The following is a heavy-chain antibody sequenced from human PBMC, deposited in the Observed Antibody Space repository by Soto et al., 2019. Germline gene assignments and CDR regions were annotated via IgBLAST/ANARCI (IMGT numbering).Heavy chain of an antibody. D-gene: IGHD6-19*01. CDR1: GGSISSSYW. CDR3: AREGGGQWLGRPVDY. Sequence: QVQLQESGPGLVKPSGTLSLTCAVSGGSISSSYWWSWVRQPPGKGLEWIGEIYHSGSTNYNPSLTSRVTISVDKSKNQFSLKLSSVTAADTAVYYCAREGGGQWLGRPVDYWGQGTLVTVSS. J-gene: IGHJ4*02. CDR2: IYHSGST. V-gene: IGHV4-4*02.